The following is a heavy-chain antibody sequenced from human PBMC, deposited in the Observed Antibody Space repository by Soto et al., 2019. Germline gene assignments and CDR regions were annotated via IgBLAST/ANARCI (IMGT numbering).Heavy chain of an antibody. J-gene: IGHJ4*02. CDR2: ISNNGIST. V-gene: IGHV3-23*01. CDR1: GFTFADYA. CDR3: AKDRRDDILTGYYFDY. Sequence: GGSLILSSASSGFTFADYAIHLVRQAPGKGLEWVSAISNNGISTYYADSVKGRFTISRDNSQNMLYLQMNSLRAEDTAVYYCAKDRRDDILTGYYFDYWGQGTLVTVSS. D-gene: IGHD3-9*01.